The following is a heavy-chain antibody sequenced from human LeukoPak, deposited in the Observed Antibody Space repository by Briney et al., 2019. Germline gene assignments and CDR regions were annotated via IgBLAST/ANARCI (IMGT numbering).Heavy chain of an antibody. J-gene: IGHJ3*02. Sequence: SGPTLVKPTQTLTLTCTFSGFSLSTSGVGVGWIRQPPGKALEWLALIYWDDDKRYSPSLKSRLTITKDTSKNQVVHTMTNMDPVDTATYYCAHRPFSRWFGAGFDAFDIWGQGTMVTVSS. D-gene: IGHD3-10*01. CDR2: IYWDDDK. V-gene: IGHV2-5*02. CDR1: GFSLSTSGVG. CDR3: AHRPFSRWFGAGFDAFDI.